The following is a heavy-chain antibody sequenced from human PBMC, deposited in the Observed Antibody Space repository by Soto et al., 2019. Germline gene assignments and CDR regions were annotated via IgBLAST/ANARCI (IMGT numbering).Heavy chain of an antibody. D-gene: IGHD3-22*01. CDR3: ARYYYDSSGYYYLNWFAP. CDR1: GGSISSGGYY. CDR2: IYYSGST. V-gene: IGHV4-31*03. J-gene: IGHJ5*02. Sequence: PSETLSLTCTVSGGSISSGGYYWSWIRQHPGKGLEWIGYIYYSGSTYYNPSLKSRVTISVDTSKNQFSLKLSSVTAADTAVYYCARYYYDSSGYYYLNWFAPWGQGPLVTVSS.